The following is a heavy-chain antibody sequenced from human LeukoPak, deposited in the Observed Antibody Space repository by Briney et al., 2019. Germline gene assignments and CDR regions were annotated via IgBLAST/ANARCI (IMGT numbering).Heavy chain of an antibody. CDR1: GGSISRYY. D-gene: IGHD2-15*01. CDR3: ARVVAPPYWYLDL. Sequence: SETLSLTCTVSGGSISRYYWSWIRQPPGKGLEWSGYIYLSVSTNYNPSLKSRVTISVDTSKNQFSLKLSSVTAADPAVYYCARVVAPPYWYLDLWGGGTLVTVSS. CDR2: IYLSVST. V-gene: IGHV4-59*01. J-gene: IGHJ2*01.